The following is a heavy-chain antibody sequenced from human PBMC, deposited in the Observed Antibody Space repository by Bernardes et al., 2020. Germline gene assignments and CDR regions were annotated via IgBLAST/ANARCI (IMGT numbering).Heavy chain of an antibody. J-gene: IGHJ6*02. Sequence: SETLSLTCTVSGGSVSSGSYYWSWIRQPPGKGLEWIGYIYYSGSTNYNPSLKSRVTISVDTSKNQFSLKLSSVTAADTAVYYCARRGWRPFHYYYGMDVWGQGTTVTVSS. D-gene: IGHD2-15*01. CDR1: GGSVSSGSYY. V-gene: IGHV4-61*01. CDR3: ARRGWRPFHYYYGMDV. CDR2: IYYSGST.